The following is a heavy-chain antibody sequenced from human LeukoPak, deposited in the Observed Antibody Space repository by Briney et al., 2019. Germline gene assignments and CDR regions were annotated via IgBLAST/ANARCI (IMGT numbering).Heavy chain of an antibody. CDR1: GFTFSSYG. CDR3: AKGGGSYFFYYFDY. J-gene: IGHJ4*02. V-gene: IGHV3-23*01. D-gene: IGHD1-26*01. Sequence: GGSLRLSCAASGFTFSSYGMSWVRQAPGKGLEWVSAISGSGGSTYYADSVKGRFTISRDNSKNTLYLQMNSLRAEDTAVYYCAKGGGSYFFYYFDYWGQGTLVTVSS. CDR2: ISGSGGST.